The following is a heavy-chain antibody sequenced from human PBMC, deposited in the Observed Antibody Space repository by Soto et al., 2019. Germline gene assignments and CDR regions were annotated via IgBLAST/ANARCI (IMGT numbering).Heavy chain of an antibody. V-gene: IGHV1-18*01. Sequence: QVQLVQSASEVMKPGASVKVSCKASGYTFIRYGITWVRQAPGQRLEWMGWISPYNDQTIYAQKLKGRVTMTADTSTRTVYMQLRSLKADDTAVYYCARGGYYDNVWGELSHYGLDVWGQGTSVTVSS. D-gene: IGHD3-16*01. CDR3: ARGGYYDNVWGELSHYGLDV. CDR2: ISPYNDQT. CDR1: GYTFIRYG. J-gene: IGHJ6*02.